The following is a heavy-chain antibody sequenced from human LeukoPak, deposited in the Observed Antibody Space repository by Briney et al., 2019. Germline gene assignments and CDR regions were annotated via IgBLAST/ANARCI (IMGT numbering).Heavy chain of an antibody. J-gene: IGHJ6*03. Sequence: ASVKVSCKASGGTFSSYAISWVRQAPGQGLEWMGGIIPIFGTANYAQKFQGRVTITADKSTSTAYMELSSLRSEDTAVYYCARDVIARSRVLWASSDYYYYMDVWGKGTTVTVSS. CDR2: IIPIFGTA. V-gene: IGHV1-69*06. CDR1: GGTFSSYA. CDR3: ARDVIARSRVLWASSDYYYYMDV. D-gene: IGHD6-19*01.